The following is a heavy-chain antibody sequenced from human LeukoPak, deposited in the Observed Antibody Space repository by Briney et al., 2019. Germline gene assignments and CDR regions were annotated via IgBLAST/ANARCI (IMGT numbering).Heavy chain of an antibody. CDR2: IYYSGST. D-gene: IGHD2-15*01. CDR3: ARRYCSGGSCPPELFDY. CDR1: GGSISSSSYY. V-gene: IGHV4-39*01. Sequence: SETPSLTCTVSGGSISSSSYYWGWIRQPPGKGLEWIGSIYYSGSTYYNPSLKSRVTISVDTSKNQFSLKLSSVTAADTAVYYCARRYCSGGSCPPELFDYWGQGTLVTVSS. J-gene: IGHJ4*02.